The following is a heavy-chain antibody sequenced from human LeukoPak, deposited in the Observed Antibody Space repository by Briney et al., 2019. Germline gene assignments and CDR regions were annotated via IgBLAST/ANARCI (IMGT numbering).Heavy chain of an antibody. Sequence: SVKVSCKASGGTFSSYAISWVRQAPGQGLEWMGGIIPIFGTANYAQKFQGRVTITTDESTSTAYMELSSLRSEDTAVYYCARVTAFPRGYIDYWGQGTLVTVSS. CDR2: IIPIFGTA. J-gene: IGHJ4*02. V-gene: IGHV1-69*05. CDR1: GGTFSSYA. CDR3: ARVTAFPRGYIDY. D-gene: IGHD2-21*02.